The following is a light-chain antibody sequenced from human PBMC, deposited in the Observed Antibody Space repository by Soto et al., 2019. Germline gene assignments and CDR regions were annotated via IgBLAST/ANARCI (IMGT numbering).Light chain of an antibody. Sequence: QLVLTQPRSVSGSPGQSVTISCTGTSSDVGGYNHVSWYQQYPGKAPKLMIYDVSKRPSGVPDRFSGSKSGNTASLTISGLQAEDEADYYCCSYAGSYTYVFGTETKVTVL. CDR3: CSYAGSYTYV. CDR1: SSDVGGYNH. CDR2: DVS. V-gene: IGLV2-11*01. J-gene: IGLJ1*01.